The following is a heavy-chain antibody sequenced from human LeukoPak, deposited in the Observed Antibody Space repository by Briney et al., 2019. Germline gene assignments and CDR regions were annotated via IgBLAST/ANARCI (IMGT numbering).Heavy chain of an antibody. V-gene: IGHV4-39*07. CDR3: ARRVGRYFGERAYYYNYMDV. D-gene: IGHD3-10*01. CDR1: GGSISSSPYY. CDR2: IYYSGNT. J-gene: IGHJ6*03. Sequence: SETLSFTCTVSGGSISSSPYYWGWIRQPPGKGLGWIGNIYYSGNTYYNPSLKSRVTISVDTSKNQFSLKLSSVTAADTAVYYCARRVGRYFGERAYYYNYMDVWGKGTTVTISS.